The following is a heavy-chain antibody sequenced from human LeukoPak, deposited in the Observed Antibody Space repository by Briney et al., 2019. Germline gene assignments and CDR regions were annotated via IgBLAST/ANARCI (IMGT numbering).Heavy chain of an antibody. J-gene: IGHJ3*02. CDR2: IIPILGIA. CDR1: GGTFSSYA. V-gene: IGHV1-69*04. Sequence: ASVKVSCKASGGTFSSYAISWVRQAPGQGLEWMGRIIPILGIANYAQKFQGRVTITADKSTSTAYMELSSLRSGDTAVYYCARATTYYYDSSGDGDAFDIWGQGTMVTVSS. CDR3: ARATTYYYDSSGDGDAFDI. D-gene: IGHD3-22*01.